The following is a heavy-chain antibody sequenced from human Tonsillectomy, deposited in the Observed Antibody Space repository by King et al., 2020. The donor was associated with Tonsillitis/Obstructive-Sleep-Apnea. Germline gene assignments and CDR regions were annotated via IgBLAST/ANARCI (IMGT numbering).Heavy chain of an antibody. CDR2: INPSGGST. Sequence: VQLVESGAEVKKPGASVKVSCKASGYTFTSYYMHWVRQAPGQGLEWMGIINPSGGSTSYAQKFQGRVTMTRDTSTSTVYMELRSLRSEDTAVYYCARALTPSLPDFVVVPAAILSNWFDPWGKGTLVTVSS. CDR3: ARALTPSLPDFVVVPAAILSNWFDP. CDR1: GYTFTSYY. D-gene: IGHD2-2*02. V-gene: IGHV1-46*01. J-gene: IGHJ5*02.